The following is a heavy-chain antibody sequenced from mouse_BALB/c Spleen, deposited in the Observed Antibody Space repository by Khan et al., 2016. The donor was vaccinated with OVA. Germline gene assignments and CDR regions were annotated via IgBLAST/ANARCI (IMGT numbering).Heavy chain of an antibody. D-gene: IGHD2-10*01. CDR1: GFSLTNYG. V-gene: IGHV2-6-1*01. Sequence: VQLVESGPGLVAPSQSLSITCTISGFSLTNYGVHWVRQPPGKGLEWLVVLWSDGSTTSNSALKSRLTISKDNSKSQVFLKMNSLQTDDTAMYFCARQPYYHYNIMDYWGQGTSVTVSS. J-gene: IGHJ4*01. CDR2: LWSDGST. CDR3: ARQPYYHYNIMDY.